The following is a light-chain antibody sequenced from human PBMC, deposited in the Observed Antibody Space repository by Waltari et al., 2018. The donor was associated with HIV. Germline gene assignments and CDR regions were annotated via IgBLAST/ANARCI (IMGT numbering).Light chain of an antibody. Sequence: QSALTQPRSVSGSPGQSVTLSCPGTSSHVGAYAYVSWYQTHPGKAPNLMIYDVSQRPSGVPDRFSGSKSGNTASLTISGLQAEDEADYYCCSYAGSYTWVFGGGTKLTVL. CDR1: SSHVGAYAY. CDR2: DVS. CDR3: CSYAGSYTWV. V-gene: IGLV2-11*01. J-gene: IGLJ3*02.